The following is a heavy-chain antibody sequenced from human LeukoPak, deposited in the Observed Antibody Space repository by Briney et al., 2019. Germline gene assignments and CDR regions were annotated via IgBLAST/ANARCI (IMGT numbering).Heavy chain of an antibody. CDR2: ISSGSSYI. CDR1: GFTFSSYS. J-gene: IGHJ3*02. CDR3: ASNVTTTPITTGGAFNI. Sequence: GGSLRLSCAASGFTFSSYSMSWVRQAPGKGLEWVSSISSGSSYIYYADSVKGRFAVSRDNAQNSLHLQMNSLRAEDTAVYYCASNVTTTPITTGGAFNIWGQGTMVTVSS. V-gene: IGHV3-21*01. D-gene: IGHD4-17*01.